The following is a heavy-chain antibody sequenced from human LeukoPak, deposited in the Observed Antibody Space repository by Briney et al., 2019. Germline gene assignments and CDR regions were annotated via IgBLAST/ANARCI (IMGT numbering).Heavy chain of an antibody. Sequence: GGSLRLSCAASGFTFSNYAMHWVRQTPGKGLEWVAVISYDWINKYYADSVKGRFTISRDNSKNTLYLQMNTLKTEDTAVYFCAKDRALYGDYVAYFDPWGQGTLVTVSS. D-gene: IGHD4-17*01. J-gene: IGHJ5*02. V-gene: IGHV3-30*18. CDR3: AKDRALYGDYVAYFDP. CDR1: GFTFSNYA. CDR2: ISYDWINK.